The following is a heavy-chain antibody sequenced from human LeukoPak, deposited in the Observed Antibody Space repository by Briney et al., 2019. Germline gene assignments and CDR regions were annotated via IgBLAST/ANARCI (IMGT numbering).Heavy chain of an antibody. CDR2: IIPIFGTA. CDR1: GGTFSNYA. V-gene: IGHV1-69*13. J-gene: IGHJ5*02. Sequence: GASVKVSCKASGGTFSNYAISWVRQAPGQGLEWMGGIIPIFGTANYAQKFQGRVTITADESTSTAYMELSSLRSEDTAVYYCARGGYGVVVTAAWGFDPWGQGTLVTVSS. D-gene: IGHD2-21*02. CDR3: ARGGYGVVVTAAWGFDP.